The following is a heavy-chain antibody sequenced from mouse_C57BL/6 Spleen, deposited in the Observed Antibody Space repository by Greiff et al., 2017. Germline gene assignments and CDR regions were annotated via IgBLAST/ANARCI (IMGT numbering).Heavy chain of an antibody. CDR3: ATAQADYAMDY. Sequence: VQLQQSGPELVKPGASVKLSCKASGYTFTSYDINWVKQRPGQGLEWIGWIYPRDGSTKYNEKFKGKATLTVDTSSSTAYMELHSLTSEDSAVYFCATAQADYAMDYWGQGTSVTVSS. J-gene: IGHJ4*01. CDR2: IYPRDGST. D-gene: IGHD3-2*02. V-gene: IGHV1-85*01. CDR1: GYTFTSYD.